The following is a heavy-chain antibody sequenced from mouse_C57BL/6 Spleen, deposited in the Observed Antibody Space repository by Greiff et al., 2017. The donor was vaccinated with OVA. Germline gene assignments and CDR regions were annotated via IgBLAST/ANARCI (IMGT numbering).Heavy chain of an antibody. CDR2: ISSGSSTI. V-gene: IGHV5-17*01. Sequence: EVQLQESGGGLVKPGGSLKLSCAASGFTFSDYGMHWVRQAPEKGLEWVAYISSGSSTIYYADTVKGRFTISRDNAKNTLFLQMTSLRSEDTAMYYCARAGWLRGYFDYWGQGTTLTVSS. CDR1: GFTFSDYG. CDR3: ARAGWLRGYFDY. D-gene: IGHD2-3*01. J-gene: IGHJ2*01.